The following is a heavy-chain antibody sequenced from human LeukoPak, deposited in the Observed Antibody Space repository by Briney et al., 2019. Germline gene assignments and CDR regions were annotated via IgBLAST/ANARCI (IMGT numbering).Heavy chain of an antibody. Sequence: SGGSLRLSCAASGFTFDDYGMSWVRQAPGKGLEWVSGINWNGGSTGYADSVKGRFTISRDNAKNSLYLQMNSLRAEDTALYYCAREGYDSSGYHVFDYWGQGTLVTVSS. D-gene: IGHD3-22*01. CDR3: AREGYDSSGYHVFDY. V-gene: IGHV3-20*04. J-gene: IGHJ4*02. CDR2: INWNGGST. CDR1: GFTFDDYG.